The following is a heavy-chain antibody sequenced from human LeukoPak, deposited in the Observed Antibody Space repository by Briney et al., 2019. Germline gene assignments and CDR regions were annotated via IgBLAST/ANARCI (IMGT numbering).Heavy chain of an antibody. CDR2: NYTSGST. Sequence: SETLSLTCTVSGGSISSYYWSWIRQPAGKGLEWIGRNYTSGSTNYNPSLKSRVTMSVDTSKNQFSLKLSSVTAADTAVYYCARDQVIVERFLEWAHPWNYYGVDVWGQGTTVTVPS. J-gene: IGHJ6*02. CDR3: ARDQVIVERFLEWAHPWNYYGVDV. CDR1: GGSISSYY. D-gene: IGHD3-3*01. V-gene: IGHV4-4*07.